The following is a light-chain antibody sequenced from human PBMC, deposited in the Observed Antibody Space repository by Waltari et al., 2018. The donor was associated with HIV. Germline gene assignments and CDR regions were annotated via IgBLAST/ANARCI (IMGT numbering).Light chain of an antibody. Sequence: QTVVTQEPSLTVSPGGTVTLTCSSSTGPVTSGSYANWFQQNPGQPPKALVFATTKTHSWTPYRCAGSLLGGAAVLTVSGVRPEDKSDYYCLLYFSGFRPHWVFGGGTRLTVL. CDR2: ATT. CDR1: TGPVTSGSY. V-gene: IGLV7-43*01. CDR3: LLYFSGFRPHWV. J-gene: IGLJ3*02.